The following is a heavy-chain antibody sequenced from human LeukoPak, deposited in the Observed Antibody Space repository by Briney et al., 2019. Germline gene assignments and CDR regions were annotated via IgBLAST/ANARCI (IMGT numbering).Heavy chain of an antibody. D-gene: IGHD3-22*01. Sequence: GGSLRLSCAASGFTFSSYEMNWVRQAPGKGPEWVSYISSSGSTIYYADSVKGRFTISRDNAKNSLYLQMNSLRAEDTAVYYCATPYYYDSMDYWGQGTLVTVSS. CDR3: ATPYYYDSMDY. V-gene: IGHV3-48*03. J-gene: IGHJ4*02. CDR2: ISSSGSTI. CDR1: GFTFSSYE.